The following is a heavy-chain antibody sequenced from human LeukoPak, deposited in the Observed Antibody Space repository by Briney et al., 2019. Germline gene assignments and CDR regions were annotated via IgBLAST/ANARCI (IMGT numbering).Heavy chain of an antibody. CDR1: GGSFSGYY. CDR3: ARGLDFWSGYHFDY. CDR2: INHSGST. Sequence: SETLTLTCAVYGGSFSGYYWSWIRQPPGKGLEWIGEINHSGSTNYNPSLKSRVTISVDTSKNQFSLKLSSVTAADTAVYYCARGLDFWSGYHFDYWGQGTLVTVSS. D-gene: IGHD3-3*01. V-gene: IGHV4-34*01. J-gene: IGHJ4*02.